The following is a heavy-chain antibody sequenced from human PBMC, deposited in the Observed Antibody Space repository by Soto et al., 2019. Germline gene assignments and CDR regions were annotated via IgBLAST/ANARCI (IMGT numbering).Heavy chain of an antibody. CDR1: GGTFSSYA. CDR2: IIPIFGTA. Sequence: QVQLVQSGAEVKKPGSSVKVSCKASGGTFSSYAISWVRQAPGQGLEWMGGIIPIFGTANYAQKFQGRVTITADESTSTAYMELSSLRSEDTAVYYCARGILDTIVRGAKGAFDPWGQGTLVTVSS. D-gene: IGHD3-10*01. J-gene: IGHJ5*02. V-gene: IGHV1-69*01. CDR3: ARGILDTIVRGAKGAFDP.